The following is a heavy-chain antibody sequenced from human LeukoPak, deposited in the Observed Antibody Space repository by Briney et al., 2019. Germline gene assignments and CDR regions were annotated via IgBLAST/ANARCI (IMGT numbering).Heavy chain of an antibody. J-gene: IGHJ4*02. D-gene: IGHD2-15*01. CDR2: INSDGSST. Sequence: PGGSLRLSCAASGFTFSDYYMSWIRQAPGKGLVWVSRINSDGSSTTYADSVKGRFTISRDNAKNSLYLQMNSLRAEDTAVYYCARDNIVVAHYWGQGTLVTVSS. V-gene: IGHV3-11*01. CDR3: ARDNIVVAHY. CDR1: GFTFSDYY.